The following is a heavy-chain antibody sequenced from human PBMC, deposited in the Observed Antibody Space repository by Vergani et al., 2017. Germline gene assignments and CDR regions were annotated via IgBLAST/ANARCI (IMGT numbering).Heavy chain of an antibody. Sequence: QVQLVQSGAEVKKPGASVKVSCKASGGTFSSYAISWVRQAPGQGLEWMGRIIPILGIANYAQKFQGRVTITADKSTSTAYMELSSLRSEDTAVYYCARTGGSGDYVSYYYYYMDVWGKGTTVTVSS. CDR3: ARTGGSGDYVSYYYYYMDV. D-gene: IGHD4-17*01. CDR2: IIPILGIA. CDR1: GGTFSSYA. J-gene: IGHJ6*03. V-gene: IGHV1-69*04.